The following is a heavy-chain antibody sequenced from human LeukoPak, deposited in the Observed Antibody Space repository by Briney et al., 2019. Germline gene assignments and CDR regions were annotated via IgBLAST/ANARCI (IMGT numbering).Heavy chain of an antibody. CDR1: GFTFSSYG. CDR2: IWYDGSNK. J-gene: IGHJ4*02. CDR3: ARGRARRSSPDLGY. V-gene: IGHV3-33*08. Sequence: PGGSLRLSCAASGFTFSSYGMHWVRQAPGKGLEWVAVIWYDGSNKYYADSVKGRFTISRDNSKNTLYLQMNSLRAEDTAVYYCARGRARRSSPDLGYWGQGTLVTVSS. D-gene: IGHD6-6*01.